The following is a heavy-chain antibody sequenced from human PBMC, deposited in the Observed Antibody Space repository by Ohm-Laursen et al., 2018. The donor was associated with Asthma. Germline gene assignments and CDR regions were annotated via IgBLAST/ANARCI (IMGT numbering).Heavy chain of an antibody. J-gene: IGHJ6*02. CDR2: INSDGRNT. CDR3: AKSGDPYPTGFYYNAMDV. D-gene: IGHD2-8*02. CDR1: GFTFTTFW. V-gene: IGHV3-74*01. Sequence: SLRLSCSASGFTFTTFWMHWVRQAPGKGLVWVSRINSDGRNTIYADSVKGRFTISRDNSKNTLSLQMSSLRAEDTALYYCAKSGDPYPTGFYYNAMDVWGQGTTVTVSS.